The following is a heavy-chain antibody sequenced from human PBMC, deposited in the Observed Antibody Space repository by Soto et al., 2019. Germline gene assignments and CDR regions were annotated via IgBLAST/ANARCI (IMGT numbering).Heavy chain of an antibody. CDR3: ARGDAQSGYGSILRYYFDY. D-gene: IGHD3-10*01. CDR1: GGSISSGGYS. J-gene: IGHJ4*02. Sequence: PSETLSLTCAVSGGSISSGGYSWSWIRQPPGKGLEWIGYIYHSGSTYYNPSLKSRVTISVDRSKNQFSRKLSSVTAADTAVYYCARGDAQSGYGSILRYYFDYWGQGTLVTVSS. CDR2: IYHSGST. V-gene: IGHV4-30-2*01.